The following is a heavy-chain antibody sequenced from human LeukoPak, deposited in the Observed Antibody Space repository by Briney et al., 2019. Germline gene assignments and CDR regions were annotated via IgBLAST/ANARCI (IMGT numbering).Heavy chain of an antibody. CDR1: GCTFSSYD. CDR3: ARVYSRRSSGYYYADY. J-gene: IGHJ4*02. D-gene: IGHD3-22*01. CDR2: MNPNSGNT. V-gene: IGHV1-8*01. Sequence: ASVKVSCRASGCTFSSYDINWVRRATGQGLEWMGWMNPNSGNTGYAQKFQGRVTMTRNTSINTAYMELSSLRSEDTAVYYCARVYSRRSSGYYYADYWGQGALVTVSS.